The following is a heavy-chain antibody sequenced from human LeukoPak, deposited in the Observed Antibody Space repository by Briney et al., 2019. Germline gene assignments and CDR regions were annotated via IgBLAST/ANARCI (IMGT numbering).Heavy chain of an antibody. V-gene: IGHV4-39*07. CDR1: GGSISSSDYY. D-gene: IGHD3-22*01. CDR3: ASLYYYDSSGYLSAFDI. J-gene: IGHJ3*02. CDR2: IYYSGNT. Sequence: PSETLSLTCTVSGGSISSSDYYWGWIRQPPGKGLEWIGSIYYSGNTYYNPSLKSRVTISVDTSKNQFSLKLSSVTAADTAVYYCASLYYYDSSGYLSAFDIWGQGTMVTVSS.